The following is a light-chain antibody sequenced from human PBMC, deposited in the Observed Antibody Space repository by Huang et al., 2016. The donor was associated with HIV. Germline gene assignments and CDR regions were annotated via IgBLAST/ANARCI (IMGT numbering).Light chain of an antibody. Sequence: EIVMTQSPATLSVSPGERATLSCRTSPSITTNLACYQQKPGQAPRLLIYGASTRAAGIPARFTGSGSGTEFTLTISSLQSEDFAVYYCQQYNTWPPLTFGGGTKVEIK. CDR3: QQYNTWPPLT. J-gene: IGKJ4*01. CDR1: PSITTN. V-gene: IGKV3-15*01. CDR2: GAS.